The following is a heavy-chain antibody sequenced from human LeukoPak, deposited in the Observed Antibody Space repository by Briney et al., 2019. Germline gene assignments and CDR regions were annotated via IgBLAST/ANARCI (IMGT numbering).Heavy chain of an antibody. V-gene: IGHV3-30*02. CDR3: ARQYISGQWYFDY. CDR1: GFIFNSYG. CDR2: IRYDGSNK. D-gene: IGHD5-18*01. Sequence: GGSLRLSCAASGFIFNSYGMHWVRQAPGKGLEWVAFIRYDGSNKYYADSVKGRFTISRDSSKNTLYLQMNSLIPEDTAVYYCARQYISGQWYFDYWGQGTLVTVSS. J-gene: IGHJ4*02.